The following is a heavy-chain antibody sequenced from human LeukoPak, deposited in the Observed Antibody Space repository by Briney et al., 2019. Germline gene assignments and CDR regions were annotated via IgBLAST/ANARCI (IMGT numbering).Heavy chain of an antibody. D-gene: IGHD3-10*01. CDR3: ARDRGVRGVGAFDI. CDR1: GGSISSSSYY. CDR2: IYYSGST. J-gene: IGHJ3*02. Sequence: SETLSLTCTVSGGSISSSSYYWGWIRQPPGKGLEWIGSIYYSGSTYYNPSLKSRVTISVDTSKNQFSLKLSSVTAADTAVYYCARDRGVRGVGAFDIWGQGTMVTVSS. V-gene: IGHV4-39*07.